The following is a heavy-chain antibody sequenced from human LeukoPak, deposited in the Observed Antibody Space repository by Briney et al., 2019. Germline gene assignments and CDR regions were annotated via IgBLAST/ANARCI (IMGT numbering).Heavy chain of an antibody. CDR1: GFTFSSHD. CDR2: IGTVGDT. V-gene: IGHV3-13*01. D-gene: IGHD4-17*01. Sequence: GGSLRLSCATSGFTFSSHDMRWVRQTTEKGLEWVSGIGTVGDTYYAVSVKGRFTISRENANNSLYLQMNSLRDGDTGVYYCARGGNGDYTYYFDSWGQGSLVTVSS. J-gene: IGHJ4*02. CDR3: ARGGNGDYTYYFDS.